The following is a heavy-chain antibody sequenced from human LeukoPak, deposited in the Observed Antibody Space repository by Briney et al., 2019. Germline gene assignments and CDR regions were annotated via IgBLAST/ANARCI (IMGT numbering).Heavy chain of an antibody. Sequence: SVKVSCKASGGTFSSYAIIWVRQAPGQGLEWMGGIIPIFGTANYAQKFQGRVTITADESTSTAYMKLSSLRSEDTAVYYCARDSSGWNDAFDIWGQGTMVTVSS. J-gene: IGHJ3*02. V-gene: IGHV1-69*13. D-gene: IGHD6-19*01. CDR2: IIPIFGTA. CDR1: GGTFSSYA. CDR3: ARDSSGWNDAFDI.